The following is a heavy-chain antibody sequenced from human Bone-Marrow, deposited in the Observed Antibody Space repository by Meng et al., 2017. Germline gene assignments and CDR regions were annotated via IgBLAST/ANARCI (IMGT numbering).Heavy chain of an antibody. Sequence: SCAASGFTFSSYAMHWVRQAPGKGLEWVAVISYDGSNKYYADSVKGRFTISRDNSKNTLYLQMNSLRAEDTAVYYCARSPYGSGSYYIIDYWGQGTLVTVS. CDR3: ARSPYGSGSYYIIDY. V-gene: IGHV3-30*01. CDR1: GFTFSSYA. CDR2: ISYDGSNK. D-gene: IGHD3-10*01. J-gene: IGHJ4*02.